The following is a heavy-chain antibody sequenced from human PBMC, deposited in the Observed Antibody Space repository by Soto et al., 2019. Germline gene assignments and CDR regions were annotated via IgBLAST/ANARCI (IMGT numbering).Heavy chain of an antibody. J-gene: IGHJ6*02. V-gene: IGHV4-39*01. CDR2: ICYSGST. CDR1: GGSISSSSYY. D-gene: IGHD2-15*01. Sequence: SSETLSLTCTVSGGSISSSSYYWGWIRQPPGKGLEWIGSICYSGSTYYNPSLKSRVTISVDTSKNQFSLKLSSVTAADTAVYYCASLGRTTLHYYYGMDVWGQGTTVTVSS. CDR3: ASLGRTTLHYYYGMDV.